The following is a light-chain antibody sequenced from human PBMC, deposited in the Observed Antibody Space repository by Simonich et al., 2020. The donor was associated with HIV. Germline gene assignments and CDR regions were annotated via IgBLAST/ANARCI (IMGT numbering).Light chain of an antibody. V-gene: IGLV9-49*01. J-gene: IGLJ3*02. Sequence: QPVLTQPPSASASLGASVTLTCTLSRGYSNYKVDWYQQRPGKGPRFVMRVGTGGIVGSKGDGIPDRFSVLGSGLNRYLTIKNIQEEDESDYHCGADHGSGNFVFVFGGGTKLTVL. CDR2: VGTGGIVG. CDR3: GADHGSGNFVFV. CDR1: RGYSNYK.